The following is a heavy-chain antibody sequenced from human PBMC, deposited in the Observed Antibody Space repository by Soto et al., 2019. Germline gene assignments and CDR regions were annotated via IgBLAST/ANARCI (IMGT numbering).Heavy chain of an antibody. CDR2: ISHRGTTV. J-gene: IGHJ4*02. CDR1: GFSSSSYA. CDR3: AKDGEPPGYFDY. Sequence: GGSLRLSCAASGFSSSSYAMNWVRQAPGKGLEWVAFISHRGTTVFYADSVKGRFTISRDNSKNSLYLQMNSLRPEDTALYYCAKDGEPPGYFDYWGQGTLVTVSS. V-gene: IGHV3-43D*03. D-gene: IGHD1-1*01.